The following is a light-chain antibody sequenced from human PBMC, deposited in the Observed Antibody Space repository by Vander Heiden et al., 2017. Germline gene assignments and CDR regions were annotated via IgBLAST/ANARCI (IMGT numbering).Light chain of an antibody. J-gene: IGKJ1*01. CDR3: QQIYSTPRQT. V-gene: IGKV1-39*01. Sequence: DIQMTQSPSSLSASVGDRVTITCRASQSISSYLNWYQQKPGKAPKLLIYAASSLQSGVPSRFSGSGSGTDFTLTISSRQPEDFATYYCQQIYSTPRQTFGQGTKVEIK. CDR2: AAS. CDR1: QSISSY.